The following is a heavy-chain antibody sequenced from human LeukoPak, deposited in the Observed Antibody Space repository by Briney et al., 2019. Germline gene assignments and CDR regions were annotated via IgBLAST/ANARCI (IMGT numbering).Heavy chain of an antibody. CDR3: ARPLWFGELSGAFDI. V-gene: IGHV4-59*08. D-gene: IGHD3-10*01. CDR1: GGSISSYY. CDR2: IYYSGST. J-gene: IGHJ3*02. Sequence: SETLSLTCTVSGGSISSYYWSWIRQPPGKGLEWIGYIYYSGSTNYNPSLKSRVTISVDTSKNQFSLKLSSVTAADTAVYYCARPLWFGELSGAFDIWGQGTMVTVSS.